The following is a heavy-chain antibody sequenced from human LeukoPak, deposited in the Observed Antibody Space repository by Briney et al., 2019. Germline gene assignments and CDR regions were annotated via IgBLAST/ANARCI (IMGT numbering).Heavy chain of an antibody. D-gene: IGHD5-12*01. CDR1: GFTFSSSA. CDR2: ISGSGGST. Sequence: GGSLRLSCAASGFTFSSSAMSWVRQAPGKGLEWVSSISGSGGSTYYADSVKGRFTISRDNSKNTLYLQMNSLRAEDTAVYYCAKSFLRLRFRGGFDYWGQETLVTVSS. V-gene: IGHV3-23*01. J-gene: IGHJ4*02. CDR3: AKSFLRLRFRGGFDY.